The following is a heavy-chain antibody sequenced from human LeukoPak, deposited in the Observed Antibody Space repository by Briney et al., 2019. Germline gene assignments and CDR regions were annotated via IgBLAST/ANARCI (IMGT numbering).Heavy chain of an antibody. CDR2: INTNTGNP. CDR1: GYTFTSYA. V-gene: IGHV7-4-1*02. Sequence: ASVKVSCKASGYTFTSYAMNWVRQAPGQGLEWMGWINTNTGNPTYAQGLTGRFVFSLDTSVSTAYLQISSLKAEDTAVYYCARSTGFRGYYPLDYWGQGTLVTVSS. J-gene: IGHJ4*02. CDR3: ARSTGFRGYYPLDY. D-gene: IGHD3-10*01.